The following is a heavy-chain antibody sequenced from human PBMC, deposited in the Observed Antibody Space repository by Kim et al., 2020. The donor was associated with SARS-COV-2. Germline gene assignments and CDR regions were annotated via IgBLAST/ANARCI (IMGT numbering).Heavy chain of an antibody. J-gene: IGHJ4*02. CDR2: ISYDGSNK. CDR1: GFTFSSYA. V-gene: IGHV3-30*04. D-gene: IGHD4-17*01. CDR3: AREARDYAYY. Sequence: GGSLRLSCAASGFTFSSYAMHWVRQAPGKGLEWVTVISYDGSNKYYADSVKGRFTISRDNSKNTLYLQMNSLRAEDTAVYYCAREARDYAYYWGQGTLVTVSS.